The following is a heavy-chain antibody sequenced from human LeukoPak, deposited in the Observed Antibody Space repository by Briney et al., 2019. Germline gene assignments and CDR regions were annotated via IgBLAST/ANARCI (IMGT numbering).Heavy chain of an antibody. CDR3: AGGGFYCGGDCYVDY. CDR2: IDHSGST. D-gene: IGHD2-21*02. V-gene: IGHV4-34*01. CDR1: GGSFSPYY. J-gene: IGHJ4*02. Sequence: PSETLSLTCAVYGGSFSPYYWSWIRQPPGKGLEWIGEIDHSGSTNHNPSLKSRVTISVDTSKNQFSLRLSSVTAADTAVYYCAGGGFYCGGDCYVDYWGQGTLVTVSS.